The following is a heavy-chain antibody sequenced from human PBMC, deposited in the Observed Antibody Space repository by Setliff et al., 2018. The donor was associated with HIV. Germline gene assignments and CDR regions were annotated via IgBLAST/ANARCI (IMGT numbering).Heavy chain of an antibody. Sequence: PSETLSLTCTVSDGSIRSSDYYWGWIRQPPGKGLEWIGSIFYSGRAFYKSTLKSRVTISVDTSKNQFSLKVNSVTAADTAVFYCARHRVITGSFDSWSQGTLVTVSS. CDR2: IFYSGRA. V-gene: IGHV4-39*01. J-gene: IGHJ4*02. D-gene: IGHD1-20*01. CDR1: DGSIRSSDYY. CDR3: ARHRVITGSFDS.